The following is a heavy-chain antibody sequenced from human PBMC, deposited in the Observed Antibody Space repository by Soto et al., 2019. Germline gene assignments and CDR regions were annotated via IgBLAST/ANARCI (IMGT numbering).Heavy chain of an antibody. V-gene: IGHV4-59*01. D-gene: IGHD6-13*01. CDR2: IYYSGST. Sequence: SETLSLTCTVSGGSISSYYWSWIRQPPGKGLEWIGYIYYSGSTNYNPSLKSRVTISVDTSKDQFSLKLSSVTAADTAVYYCARDAGEQQLSTYFDYWGQGTLVTVSS. CDR1: GGSISSYY. J-gene: IGHJ4*02. CDR3: ARDAGEQQLSTYFDY.